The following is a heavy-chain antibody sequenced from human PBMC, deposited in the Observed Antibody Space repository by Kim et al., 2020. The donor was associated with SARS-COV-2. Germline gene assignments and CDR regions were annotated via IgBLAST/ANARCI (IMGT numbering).Heavy chain of an antibody. CDR2: ISSSSSNI. V-gene: IGHV3-48*04. D-gene: IGHD5-18*01. Sequence: GGSLRLSCAASGFTFSSYSMNWVRQAPGKGLEWVSYISSSSSNIYYADSVKGRFTISRDNAKNSLYLQMNSLRAEDTAVYYCARDLGYSYGRFDYWCQGNLVTVSS. CDR1: GFTFSSYS. J-gene: IGHJ4*02. CDR3: ARDLGYSYGRFDY.